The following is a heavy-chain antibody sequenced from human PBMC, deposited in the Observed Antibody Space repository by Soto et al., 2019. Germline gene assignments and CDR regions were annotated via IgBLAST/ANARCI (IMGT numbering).Heavy chain of an antibody. CDR2: INHSGST. V-gene: IGHV4-34*01. CDR3: ARGYPVMVRGVIIKNWFDP. J-gene: IGHJ5*02. D-gene: IGHD3-10*01. CDR1: GGSFSGYY. Sequence: ETLSLTCAVYGGSFSGYYWSWIRQPPGKGLEWIGEINHSGSTNYNPSLKSRVTISVDTSKNQFSLKLSSVTAADTAVYYCARGYPVMVRGVIIKNWFDPWGQGTLVTVSS.